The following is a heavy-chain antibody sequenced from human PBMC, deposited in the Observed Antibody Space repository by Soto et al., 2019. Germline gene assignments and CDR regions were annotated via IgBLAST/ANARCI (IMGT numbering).Heavy chain of an antibody. CDR3: ARRVRGVKTIDY. CDR1: GGSISSSSYY. V-gene: IGHV4-39*01. Sequence: QLQLQESGPGLVKPSETLSLTCTVSGGSISSSSYYWGWIRQPPGKGLEWIGSIYYSGSTYYNPSLKSRVTISVDTSKNQFSLKLSSVTAADTAVYYCARRVRGVKTIDYWGQGTLVTVSS. D-gene: IGHD3-10*01. CDR2: IYYSGST. J-gene: IGHJ4*02.